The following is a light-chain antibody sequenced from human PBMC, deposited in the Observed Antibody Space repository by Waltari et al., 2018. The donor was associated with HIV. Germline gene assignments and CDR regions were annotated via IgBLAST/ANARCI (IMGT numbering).Light chain of an antibody. CDR1: SSDIGGSNS. J-gene: IGLJ2*01. CDR3: SSYAPTNKFYVV. Sequence: QSARTHPPSASGSPGQSFTMPCPGTSSDIGGSNSVSGPQQHPGKAPKLIITGVTKRPSGGAVRFSGSKSGYTASRTVSGLQAEDEAYYYYSSYAPTNKFYVVFGGGTTLTVL. CDR2: GVT. V-gene: IGLV2-8*01.